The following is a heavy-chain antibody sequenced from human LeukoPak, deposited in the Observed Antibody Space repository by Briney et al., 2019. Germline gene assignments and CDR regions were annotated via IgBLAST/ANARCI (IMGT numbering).Heavy chain of an antibody. J-gene: IGHJ4*02. D-gene: IGHD5-12*01. CDR3: ARDIIRGQSDFDY. CDR1: GFTFGNYW. CDR2: IEDDGDQK. V-gene: IGHV3-7*01. Sequence: PGGSLRVSCVASGFTFGNYWMSWVRQAPGKGLEFVGNIEDDGDQKNYVDPVKGRFTISRDNVKNSLYLQMNSLRVEDTAVYYCARDIIRGQSDFDYWGQGVLVTVSS.